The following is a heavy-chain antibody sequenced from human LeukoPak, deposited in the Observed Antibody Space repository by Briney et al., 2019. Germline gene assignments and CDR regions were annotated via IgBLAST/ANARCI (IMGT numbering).Heavy chain of an antibody. CDR2: INPSGGST. V-gene: IGHV1-46*01. CDR3: ARAYGSGSYTLLFFDY. Sequence: ASVKVSCKASGYTFTSYYMHWVRQAPGQGLEWMGIINPSGGSTSYAQKFQGRVTMTRDTSTSTVYMELSSLRSEDTAVSYCARAYGSGSYTLLFFDYWGQGTLVTVSS. J-gene: IGHJ4*02. D-gene: IGHD3-10*01. CDR1: GYTFTSYY.